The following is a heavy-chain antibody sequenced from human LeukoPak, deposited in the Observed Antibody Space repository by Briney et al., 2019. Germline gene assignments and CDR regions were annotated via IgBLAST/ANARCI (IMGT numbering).Heavy chain of an antibody. CDR2: IWFDGNYK. J-gene: IGHJ5*02. D-gene: IGHD3-3*01. Sequence: PGRSLRLSCVASGFKFSSSGMHWVRQAPGKGLEWVSVIWFDGNYKYFADSVKGRFTISRDNSKNTVYLQMNSLTAEDTAVYYCARDLFGVVNWFDPWGQGTLVTVSS. V-gene: IGHV3-33*01. CDR1: GFKFSSSG. CDR3: ARDLFGVVNWFDP.